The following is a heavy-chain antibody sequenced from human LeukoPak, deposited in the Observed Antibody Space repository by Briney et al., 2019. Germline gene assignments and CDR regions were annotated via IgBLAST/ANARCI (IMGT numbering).Heavy chain of an antibody. Sequence: GGSLRLSCAASGFTFSSYSMNWVRQAPGKGLEWVSSISSSSSYIYYAGSVKGRFTISRDNAKNSLYLQMNSLRAEDTAVYYCARDARYDYYYYYGMDVWGQGTTVTVSS. D-gene: IGHD1-14*01. CDR2: ISSSSSYI. V-gene: IGHV3-21*01. J-gene: IGHJ6*02. CDR3: ARDARYDYYYYYGMDV. CDR1: GFTFSSYS.